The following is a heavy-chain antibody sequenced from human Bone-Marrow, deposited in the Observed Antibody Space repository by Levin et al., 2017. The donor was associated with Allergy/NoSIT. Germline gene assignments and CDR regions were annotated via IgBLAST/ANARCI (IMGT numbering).Heavy chain of an antibody. V-gene: IGHV3-23*01. Sequence: GGSLRLSCAGSGCTFSNYAMNWVRQAPGKGLEWVSTIYPSGGSTYYADSLKGRFTISRDNSKNTLSLQMNSLRADDTAVYYCARQYSSTWYIFDYWGQGTLVTVSS. D-gene: IGHD6-13*01. CDR1: GCTFSNYA. CDR2: IYPSGGST. CDR3: ARQYSSTWYIFDY. J-gene: IGHJ4*02.